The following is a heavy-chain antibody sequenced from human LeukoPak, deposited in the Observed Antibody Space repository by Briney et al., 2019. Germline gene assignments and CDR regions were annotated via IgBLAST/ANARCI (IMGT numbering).Heavy chain of an antibody. CDR1: GFTFSSYG. CDR2: ISYDGSNK. D-gene: IGHD6-6*01. V-gene: IGHV3-30*18. Sequence: GRSLRLSCAASGFTFSSYGMHWVRQAPGKGLEWVAVISYDGSNKYYADSVKGRFTISRDNSKNTLYLQMNSLRAEDTAVYYCAKDSSLGMDVWGKGTTVTVSS. J-gene: IGHJ6*04. CDR3: AKDSSLGMDV.